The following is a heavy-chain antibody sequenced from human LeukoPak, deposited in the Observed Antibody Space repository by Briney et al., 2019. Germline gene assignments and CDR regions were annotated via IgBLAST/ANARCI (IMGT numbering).Heavy chain of an antibody. D-gene: IGHD3-22*01. CDR3: ARHNSGSIVVVTGWFDP. CDR1: GGSISSSSYY. J-gene: IGHJ5*02. V-gene: IGHV4-39*01. CDR2: IYYSGST. Sequence: SETLSLNCTVSGGSISSSSYYWGWIRQPPGKGLEWIGSIYYSGSTYYNPSLKSRVTISVDTSKNQFSLKLSSVTAADTAVYYCARHNSGSIVVVTGWFDPWGQGTLVTVSS.